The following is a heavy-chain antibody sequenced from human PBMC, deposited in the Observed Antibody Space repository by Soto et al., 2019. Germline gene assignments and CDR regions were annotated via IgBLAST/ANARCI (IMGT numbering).Heavy chain of an antibody. Sequence: PSETLSLTCAVYGGSFSGYYWSWIRQPPGKGLAWIGEINHSGSTNYNPSLKSRVTISVDTSKNQFSLKLSSVTAADTAVYYCARSHGSGSYWNPDNWFDPWGQGTLVTVSS. J-gene: IGHJ5*02. V-gene: IGHV4-34*01. CDR2: INHSGST. D-gene: IGHD3-10*01. CDR3: ARSHGSGSYWNPDNWFDP. CDR1: GGSFSGYY.